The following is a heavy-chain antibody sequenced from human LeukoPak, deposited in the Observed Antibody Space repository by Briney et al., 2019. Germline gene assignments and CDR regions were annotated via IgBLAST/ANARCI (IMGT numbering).Heavy chain of an antibody. J-gene: IGHJ4*02. CDR3: ARVMVTTLSLIDY. V-gene: IGHV3-21*01. CDR2: ISSSSSYI. CDR1: GFTFSSYS. D-gene: IGHD4-17*01. Sequence: GGSLRLSCAASGFTFSSYSMNWVRQAPGKGLEWVSSISSSSSYIYYADSVKGRFTISRDNAKNSLYLQMNSLRAEDTAVYYCARVMVTTLSLIDYWGLGTLVTVSS.